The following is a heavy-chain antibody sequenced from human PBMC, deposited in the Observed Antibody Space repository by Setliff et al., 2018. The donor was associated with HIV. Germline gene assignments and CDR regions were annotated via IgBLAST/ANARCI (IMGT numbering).Heavy chain of an antibody. CDR1: GATIHYHY. CDR2: VDYSGDA. J-gene: IGHJ4*03. Sequence: PSETLSLTCSVSGATIHYHYWSWIRQPPGKGLEWIGYVDYSGDAEYNPSLQSRVTISRDPSKNQVSLRLNSATAADTAVYYCARLSPQYSGYDSGAFGYWGQGTMVTVSS. CDR3: ARLSPQYSGYDSGAFGY. D-gene: IGHD5-12*01. V-gene: IGHV4-59*08.